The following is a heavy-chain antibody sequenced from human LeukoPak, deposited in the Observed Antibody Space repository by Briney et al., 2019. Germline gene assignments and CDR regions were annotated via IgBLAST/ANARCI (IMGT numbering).Heavy chain of an antibody. CDR1: GFTFSSYG. CDR2: IRYDGSNK. D-gene: IGHD3-3*02. J-gene: IGHJ4*02. Sequence: GGSLRFPCAASGFTFSSYGMHWVRQAPGKGLEWVAFIRYDGSNKYYADSVKGRFTISRDNSKNTLYLQMNSLRAEDTAVYYCAKGQYLPAFLEWLLSFDYWGQGTLVTVSS. CDR3: AKGQYLPAFLEWLLSFDY. V-gene: IGHV3-30*02.